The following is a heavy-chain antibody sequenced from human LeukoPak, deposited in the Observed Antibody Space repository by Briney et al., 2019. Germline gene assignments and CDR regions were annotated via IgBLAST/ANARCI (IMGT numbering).Heavy chain of an antibody. CDR1: GGFITTSIHY. CDR3: ARQPTVKRGAVGSNFDY. J-gene: IGHJ4*02. CDR2: IYYNGIT. V-gene: IGHV4-39*01. Sequence: PETLSLSCSVSGGFITTSIHYWAWIRPPPGKGLGWIARIYYNGITYYNASLESRVTLSVDTSRNQFSLSLRSVSAADTSLYYCARQPTVKRGAVGSNFDYWGQGMLVTVSS. D-gene: IGHD6-19*01.